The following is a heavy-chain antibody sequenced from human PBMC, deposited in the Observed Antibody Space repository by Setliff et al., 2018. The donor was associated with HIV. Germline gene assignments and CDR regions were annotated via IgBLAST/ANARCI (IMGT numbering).Heavy chain of an antibody. CDR1: GYTFTGFY. D-gene: IGHD2-21*01. J-gene: IGHJ3*02. V-gene: IGHV1-2*06. CDR2: INPNSGDT. Sequence: GASVKVSCKASGYTFTGFYMHWVRQAPGQGLEWMGRINPNSGDTNYAQKFQGRVTMTRETSISTAYMELSRLRSDDTAVYYCARVLHCGGDCYTDAFDIWGQGTMVTVS. CDR3: ARVLHCGGDCYTDAFDI.